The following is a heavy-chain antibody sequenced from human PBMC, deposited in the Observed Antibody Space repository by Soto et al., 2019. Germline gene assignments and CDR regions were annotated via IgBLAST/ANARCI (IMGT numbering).Heavy chain of an antibody. Sequence: GASVKVCCKTSGYTYNRYGITWVRQAPGRGIELLGWISCYNHDTIYAQKVQGRLSMATDTSTSTAYMELRSLTSDDTAVYYCASGFSSCWPFVYWG. CDR2: ISCYNHDT. CDR1: GYTYNRYG. CDR3: ASGFSSCWPFVY. D-gene: IGHD6-13*01. J-gene: IGHJ4*01. V-gene: IGHV1-18*01.